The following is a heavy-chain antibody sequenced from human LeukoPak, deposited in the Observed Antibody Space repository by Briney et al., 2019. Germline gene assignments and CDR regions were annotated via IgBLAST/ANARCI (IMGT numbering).Heavy chain of an antibody. D-gene: IGHD5-24*01. V-gene: IGHV3-21*01. CDR1: GFTFSSYS. J-gene: IGHJ1*01. Sequence: GGSLRLSCAASGFTFSSYSMTWVRQAPGKGLEWVSSISSSSSYIYYADSVKGRFTISRDNAKNSLYLQMNSLRAEDTAVYYCARTPHRDGYNLLFQHWGQGTLVTVSS. CDR2: ISSSSSYI. CDR3: ARTPHRDGYNLLFQH.